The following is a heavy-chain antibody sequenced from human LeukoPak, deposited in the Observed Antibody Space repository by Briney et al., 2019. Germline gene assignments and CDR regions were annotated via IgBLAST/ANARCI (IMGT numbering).Heavy chain of an antibody. CDR3: ARDRPPNYYDSSGYPKPFDY. CDR1: GGSFSGYY. J-gene: IGHJ4*02. V-gene: IGHV4-34*01. CDR2: INHSGST. Sequence: SETLSLTCAVYGGSFSGYYWSWIRQPPGKGLEWIGEINHSGSTNYNPSLKSRVTISVDTSKNQFSLKLSSVTAADTAVYYCARDRPPNYYDSSGYPKPFDYWGQGTLVTVSS. D-gene: IGHD3-22*01.